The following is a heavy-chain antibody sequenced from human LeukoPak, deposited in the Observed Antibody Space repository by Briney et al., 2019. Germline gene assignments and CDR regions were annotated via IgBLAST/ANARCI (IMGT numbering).Heavy chain of an antibody. D-gene: IGHD3-22*01. J-gene: IGHJ4*02. V-gene: IGHV4-39*01. Sequence: PSGTLSLTCTVSGGSISSSSYYWGWIRQPPGKGLEWIGSIYYSGSTYYNPSLKSRVTISVDTSKNQFSLKLSSVTAADTAVYYCARLAHVDYYDSSGYDYWGQGTLVTVSS. CDR1: GGSISSSSYY. CDR3: ARLAHVDYYDSSGYDY. CDR2: IYYSGST.